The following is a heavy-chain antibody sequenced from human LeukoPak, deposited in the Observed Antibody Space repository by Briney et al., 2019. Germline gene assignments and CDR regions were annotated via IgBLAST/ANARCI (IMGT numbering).Heavy chain of an antibody. Sequence: SETLSLTCTVSGGSISSYYWSWIRQPPGKGLEWIGYIYYSGSTNYNPPLKSRVTISVDTSKNQFSLKLSSVTAADTAVYYCARSSSPLSRRVDAFDIWGQGTMVTVSS. CDR2: IYYSGST. D-gene: IGHD2/OR15-2a*01. CDR1: GGSISSYY. J-gene: IGHJ3*02. V-gene: IGHV4-59*01. CDR3: ARSSSPLSRRVDAFDI.